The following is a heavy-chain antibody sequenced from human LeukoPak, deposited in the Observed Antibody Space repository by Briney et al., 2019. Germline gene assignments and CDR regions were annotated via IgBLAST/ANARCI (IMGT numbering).Heavy chain of an antibody. CDR2: IYSGGST. D-gene: IGHD6-13*01. Sequence: GGSLRLSCAASGFTVSSNYMSWVRQAPGKGLEWVSVIYSGGSTYYADSVKGRFTISRDNSKNTLYLQMNSLRAEDTAVYYCARAPVRGSSSKDHDYWGQGTLVTVSS. J-gene: IGHJ4*02. CDR1: GFTVSSNY. V-gene: IGHV3-53*01. CDR3: ARAPVRGSSSKDHDY.